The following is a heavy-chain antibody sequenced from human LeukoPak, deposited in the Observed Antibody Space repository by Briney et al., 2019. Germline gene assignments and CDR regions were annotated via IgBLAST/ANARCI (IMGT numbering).Heavy chain of an antibody. CDR1: GFTFSSYA. CDR2: ISYDGSNK. D-gene: IGHD3-10*01. V-gene: IGHV3-30-3*01. J-gene: IGHJ6*03. CDR3: ARARMVRGVNYYYYYMDV. Sequence: GRSLRLSCAASGFTFSSYAMHWVRQAPGKGLEWVAVISYDGSNKYYADSVKGRFTISRDNSKNTLYLQMNSLRAEDTAVYYCARARMVRGVNYYYYYMDVWGKGTTVTVSS.